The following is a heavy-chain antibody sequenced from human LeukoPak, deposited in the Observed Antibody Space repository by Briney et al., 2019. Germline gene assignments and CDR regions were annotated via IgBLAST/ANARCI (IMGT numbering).Heavy chain of an antibody. D-gene: IGHD6-13*01. CDR2: IYYSGST. V-gene: IGHV4-39*01. CDR1: GGSISSSSYY. Sequence: PSETLSLTCTVSGGSISSSSYYWGWILQPPGKGLEWIGSIYYSGSTYYNPSLKSRVTISVDTSKNQFSLKLSSVTAADTAVYYCARHVYSSSWYRWFDPWGQGTLVTVSS. J-gene: IGHJ5*02. CDR3: ARHVYSSSWYRWFDP.